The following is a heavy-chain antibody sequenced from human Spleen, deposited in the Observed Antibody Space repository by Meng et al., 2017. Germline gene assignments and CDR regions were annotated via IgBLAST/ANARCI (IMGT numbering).Heavy chain of an antibody. CDR1: GYSFTTDW. CDR3: ARYRIVEATFRSYYYGLDV. CDR2: IHPDNSDT. V-gene: IGHV5-51*01. J-gene: IGHJ6*02. D-gene: IGHD1-26*01. Sequence: GGSLRLSCQGSGYSFTTDWIGWVRQMPGKGLEYMGIIHPDNSDTRYSPSFRGQVTMSADKSISTAYLQWSSLKASDNAVYYCARYRIVEATFRSYYYGLDVWGQGTTVTVSS.